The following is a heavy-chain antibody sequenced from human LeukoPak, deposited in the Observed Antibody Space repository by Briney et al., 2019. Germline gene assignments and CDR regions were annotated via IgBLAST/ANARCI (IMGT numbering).Heavy chain of an antibody. CDR2: INKDGSEK. CDR1: GFTFSSYW. V-gene: IGHV3-7*01. Sequence: PGGSLRLSCAGSGFTFSSYWMSWVRQAPGKGLEWVANINKDGSEKYYVDSVKGRFTISRVNAKNSPYLQMNSLRAEDTAVYFCARDLPDYWGQGTLVTVSS. CDR3: ARDLPDY. J-gene: IGHJ4*02.